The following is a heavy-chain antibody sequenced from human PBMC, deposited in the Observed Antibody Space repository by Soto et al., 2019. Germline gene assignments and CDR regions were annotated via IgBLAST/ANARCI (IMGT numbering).Heavy chain of an antibody. D-gene: IGHD6-19*01. J-gene: IGHJ4*02. CDR1: GFTFSTDS. Sequence: EVQLVESGGGLVQPGGSLRLSCVASGFTFSTDSMNWVRQAPGKGLEWVAHISTSGATRYYADSVKGRFTISRDNAKSSLYLQMDSLSNEDTAVYYCARFFGSGFDYWVQGTLVTVSS. CDR2: ISTSGATR. CDR3: ARFFGSGFDY. V-gene: IGHV3-48*02.